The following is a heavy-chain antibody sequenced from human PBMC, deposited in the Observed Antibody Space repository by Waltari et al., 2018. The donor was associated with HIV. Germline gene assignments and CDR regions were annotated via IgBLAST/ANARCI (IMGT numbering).Heavy chain of an antibody. J-gene: IGHJ4*02. CDR1: GNTCSTHKH. V-gene: IGHV4-38-2*01. CDR2: VVHDGSR. CDR3: VRVVRKTGGTCDSFFFDR. Sequence: QAQLQQSGPGLVKPAQTLFHTCVMSGNTCSTHKHWGWARQSPGRGHERLRIVVHDGSRLLTPSLNGRLSIACDSADDLFSLTLRSVPAAATALYCFVRVVRKTGGTCDSFFFDRWGQGTLVTVSS. D-gene: IGHD7-27*01.